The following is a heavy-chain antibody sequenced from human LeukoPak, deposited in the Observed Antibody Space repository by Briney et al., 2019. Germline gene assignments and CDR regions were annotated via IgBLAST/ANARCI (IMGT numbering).Heavy chain of an antibody. J-gene: IGHJ4*02. CDR2: INHSGST. CDR3: ARGAYCSTTSCYYFDY. V-gene: IGHV4-34*01. CDR1: GGSFSGYY. Sequence: PSETLSLTCAVYGGSFSGYYWSWIRQPPGKGLEWIGEINHSGSTNYNPSLKSRVTISVDTSKNQFSLKLSSVTAADTAVYYRARGAYCSTTSCYYFDYWGQGTLVTVSS. D-gene: IGHD2-2*01.